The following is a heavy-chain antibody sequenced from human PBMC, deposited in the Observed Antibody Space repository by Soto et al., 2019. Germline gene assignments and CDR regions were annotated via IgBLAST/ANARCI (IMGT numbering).Heavy chain of an antibody. CDR2: INHSGST. Sequence: SETLSLTCAVYCGSISGYYWSWIRQPPGKGLEWIGEINHSGSTNYNPSLKSRVTISVDTSKNQFSLKLSSVTAADTAVYYCASHVWNFDYWGQGSLVTVSS. CDR1: CGSISGYY. CDR3: ASHVWNFDY. J-gene: IGHJ4*02. D-gene: IGHD2-8*01. V-gene: IGHV4-34*01.